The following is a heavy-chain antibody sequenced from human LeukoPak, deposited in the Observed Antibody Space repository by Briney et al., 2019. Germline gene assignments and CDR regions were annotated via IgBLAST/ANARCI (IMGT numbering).Heavy chain of an antibody. J-gene: IGHJ4*02. Sequence: SETLSLTCAVSGGSISSGVYSWSWIRQPPGKGLEWIGYIYHSETTYYNPSLQSRVTISVNRSKNRLSLKLTSVTAADTAVYYCTRSRTAYYRYFDSWGQGTLVTVSS. D-gene: IGHD3-22*01. CDR2: IYHSETT. CDR3: TRSRTAYYRYFDS. CDR1: GGSISSGVYS. V-gene: IGHV4-30-2*01.